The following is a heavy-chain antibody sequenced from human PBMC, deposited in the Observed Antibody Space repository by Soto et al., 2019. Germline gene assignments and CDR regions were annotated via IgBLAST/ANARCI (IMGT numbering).Heavy chain of an antibody. V-gene: IGHV4-34*01. J-gene: IGHJ3*02. CDR1: GGSFSGYY. CDR2: INHSGST. D-gene: IGHD1-1*01. Sequence: SETLSLSCAVYGGSFSGYYWSWIRQPPGKGLEWIGEINHSGSTNYNPSLKSRVTISVDTSKNQFSLKLSSVTAADTAVYYCARDIGRNGRRDAFAIWGQGTMVTVSS. CDR3: ARDIGRNGRRDAFAI.